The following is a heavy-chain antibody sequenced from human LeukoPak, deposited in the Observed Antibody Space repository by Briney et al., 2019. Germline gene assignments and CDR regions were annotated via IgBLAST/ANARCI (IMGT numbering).Heavy chain of an antibody. CDR3: GRASMAVPCGY. D-gene: IGHD6-19*01. V-gene: IGHV1-8*01. CDR1: GYTFTSYD. Sequence: ASVKVSCKASGYTFTSYDINWVRQAPGQGLEWMGWMNINSGNKTYAQKLKGRVTMTRNTSISTAFLELRSLRSEDTPVYYGGRASMAVPCGYWGQGTLVTVSS. CDR2: MNINSGNK. J-gene: IGHJ4*02.